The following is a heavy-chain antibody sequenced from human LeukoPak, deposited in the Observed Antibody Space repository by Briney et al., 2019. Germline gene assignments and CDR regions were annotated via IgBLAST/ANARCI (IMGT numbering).Heavy chain of an antibody. J-gene: IGHJ4*02. Sequence: PGGSLRLSYAASGFTFSDYYMSWIRQAPGKGLEWVSYISSSGSTIYYADSVKGRFTISRDNAKNSLYLQMNSLRAEDTAVYYCARDSRYCSSTSCYIFTFDYWGQGTLVTVSS. CDR3: ARDSRYCSSTSCYIFTFDY. V-gene: IGHV3-11*04. CDR1: GFTFSDYY. D-gene: IGHD2-2*01. CDR2: ISSSGSTI.